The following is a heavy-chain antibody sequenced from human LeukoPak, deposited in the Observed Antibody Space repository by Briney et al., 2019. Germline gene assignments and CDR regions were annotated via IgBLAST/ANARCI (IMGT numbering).Heavy chain of an antibody. D-gene: IGHD3-10*01. J-gene: IGHJ4*02. CDR1: GFPFSSYW. V-gene: IGHV3-7*01. Sequence: GGSLRLSCAASGFPFSSYWMSWVRQAPGKGLEWVANIKQDGSEKYYVDSVKGRFTISRDNAKNSLYLQMNSLRAEDTAVYYCARDSGWGQGTLVTVSS. CDR3: ARDSG. CDR2: IKQDGSEK.